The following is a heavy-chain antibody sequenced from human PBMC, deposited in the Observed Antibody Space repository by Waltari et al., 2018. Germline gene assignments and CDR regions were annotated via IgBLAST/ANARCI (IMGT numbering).Heavy chain of an antibody. CDR3: ARGNYGGNSGFDY. D-gene: IGHD4-17*01. CDR2: INPSLGST. CDR1: GYTFTSYY. V-gene: IGHV1-46*01. J-gene: IGHJ4*02. Sequence: QVQLVQSGAEVKKPGASVKVSCKASGYTFTSYYIHWDRQAPGQGLEWMGIINPSLGSTSYAQKFQGRVTVTRDTSTSAVYMELSSLRSEDTAMYYCARGNYGGNSGFDYWGQGTLVTVSS.